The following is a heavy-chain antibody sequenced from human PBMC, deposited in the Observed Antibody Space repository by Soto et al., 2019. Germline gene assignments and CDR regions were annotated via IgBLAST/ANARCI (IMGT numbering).Heavy chain of an antibody. CDR3: ARDIAYSSSWTVNWFDP. CDR1: GGSISSYY. CDR2: IYYSGST. Sequence: QVQLQESGPGLVKPSETLSLTCTVYGGSISSYYWSWIRQPPGKGLEWIGYIYYSGSTNYNPSLKSRVTISVDTSKNQCSLKLSSVTAADTAVYYCARDIAYSSSWTVNWFDPWGQGTLVTVSS. J-gene: IGHJ5*02. V-gene: IGHV4-59*01. D-gene: IGHD6-13*01.